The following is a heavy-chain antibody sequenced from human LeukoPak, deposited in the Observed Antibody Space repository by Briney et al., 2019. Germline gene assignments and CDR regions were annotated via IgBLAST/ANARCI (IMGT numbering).Heavy chain of an antibody. CDR3: ASYTSDDYYDTVGAFDI. CDR2: IIPIFGTA. J-gene: IGHJ3*02. Sequence: ASVKVSCKASGGTFSSYAISWVRQAPGQGLEWMGGIIPIFGTANYAQKFQGRVTITTDESTSTAYMELSSLRSEDTAVYYCASYTSDDYYDTVGAFDIWGRGTMVTVSS. D-gene: IGHD3-22*01. CDR1: GGTFSSYA. V-gene: IGHV1-69*05.